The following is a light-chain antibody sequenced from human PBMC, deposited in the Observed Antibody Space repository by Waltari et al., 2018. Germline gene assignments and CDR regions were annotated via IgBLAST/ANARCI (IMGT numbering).Light chain of an antibody. J-gene: IGKJ1*01. CDR2: AAS. CDR1: QSIANF. V-gene: IGKV1-39*01. Sequence: DIQLTQSPSSLSASVGDRVTITCRASQSIANFLNWYQQKPGKAPKVLISAASSPQRGVPSAFSGSGSGTDFTLTISSLQPEDFATYYWQQSYMTPWTFGQGTKVEMK. CDR3: QQSYMTPWT.